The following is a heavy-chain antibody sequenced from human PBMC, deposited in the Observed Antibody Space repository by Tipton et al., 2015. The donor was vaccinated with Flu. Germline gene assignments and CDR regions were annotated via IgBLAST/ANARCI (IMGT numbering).Heavy chain of an antibody. V-gene: IGHV4-61*02. D-gene: IGHD4-17*01. CDR1: GGSISSGSYY. J-gene: IGHJ5*02. CDR3: ARDRVGDYSGFDP. CDR2: IYTSGST. Sequence: TLSLTCTVSGGSISSGSYYWSWIRQPAGKGLEWIGRIYTSGSTNYHPSLKSRVTISVDTSKNQFSLKLSSVAAADTAVYYCARDRVGDYSGFDPWGQGTLVTVSS.